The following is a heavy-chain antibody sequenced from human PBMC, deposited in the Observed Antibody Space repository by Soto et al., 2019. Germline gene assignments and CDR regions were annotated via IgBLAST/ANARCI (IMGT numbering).Heavy chain of an antibody. Sequence: EVQLVESGGGLVQPGGSLRLSCAASGFTFSSYDMHWVRQATGKGLEWVSAIGTAGDTYYPGSVKGRFTISRDNSKNTLYLQMNSLRAEDTAVYYCAKDLTWGETTVVTPDYWGQGTLVTVSS. CDR1: GFTFSSYD. CDR2: IGTAGDT. V-gene: IGHV3-13*01. D-gene: IGHD4-17*01. CDR3: AKDLTWGETTVVTPDY. J-gene: IGHJ4*02.